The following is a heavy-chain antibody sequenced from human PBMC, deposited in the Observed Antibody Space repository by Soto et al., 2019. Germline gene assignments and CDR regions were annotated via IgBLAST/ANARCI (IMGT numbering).Heavy chain of an antibody. CDR1: GFTFTSYG. J-gene: IGHJ4*02. V-gene: IGHV3-30*18. CDR3: AKALRTSGSLYYDSDYFLTCDS. Sequence: GGSLRLSCAASGFTFTSYGMHWVRQAPGKGLEWVAVISYDGINRYYADSVKGRFTISRDNSKNTLYLQMNSLRAEATAMYYCAKALRTSGSLYYDSDYFLTCDSWGQGTLVTVSS. CDR2: ISYDGINR. D-gene: IGHD3-22*01.